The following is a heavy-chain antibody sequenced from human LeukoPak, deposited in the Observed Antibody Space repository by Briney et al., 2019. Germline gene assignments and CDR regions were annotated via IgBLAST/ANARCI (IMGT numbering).Heavy chain of an antibody. J-gene: IGHJ4*02. CDR1: GYTFTSYG. D-gene: IGHD6-19*01. CDR2: ISAYNGNT. V-gene: IGHV1-18*01. Sequence: ASVKVSCKASGYTFTSYGISWVRQAPGQGLEWMGWISAYNGNTNYAQKLQGRVTMTTDTSTSTAYMELRSLRSDDTAMYYCARASSGWSFYDYWGQGTLVTVSS. CDR3: ARASSGWSFYDY.